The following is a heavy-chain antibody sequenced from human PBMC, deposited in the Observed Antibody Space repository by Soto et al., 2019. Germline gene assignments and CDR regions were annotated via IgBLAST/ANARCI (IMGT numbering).Heavy chain of an antibody. CDR1: GYTFTDYY. Sequence: QVQLVQSGAEVKKPGASVKVSCKASGYTFTDYYMHWVRQAPGQGLEWMGWINPNSGGTNYAQKFQGRVTMTGDPSISTAYMALSSLRSDDTAVYDCASVGRSGWYTPFDYWGPGIPVTVSS. CDR2: INPNSGGT. CDR3: ASVGRSGWYTPFDY. V-gene: IGHV1-2*02. D-gene: IGHD6-19*01. J-gene: IGHJ4*02.